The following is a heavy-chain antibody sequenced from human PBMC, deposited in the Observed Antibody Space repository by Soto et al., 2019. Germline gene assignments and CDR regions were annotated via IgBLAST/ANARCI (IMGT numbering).Heavy chain of an antibody. CDR2: IYYSGST. D-gene: IGHD1-1*01. J-gene: IGHJ6*02. V-gene: IGHV4-39*01. CDR3: ASEPLAYGMDV. CDR1: GGSISSSSYY. Sequence: SETLSLTCTVSGGSISSSSYYWGWIRQPPGKGLEWIGSIYYSGSTYYNPSLKSRVTISVDTSKNQFSLKLSSVTAADTAVYYCASEPLAYGMDVWGQGTTVTVSS.